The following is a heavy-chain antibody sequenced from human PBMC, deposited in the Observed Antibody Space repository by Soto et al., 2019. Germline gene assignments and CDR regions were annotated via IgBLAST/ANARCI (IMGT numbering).Heavy chain of an antibody. CDR1: GSSVSGGIYY. V-gene: IGHV4-61*01. D-gene: IGHD4-17*01. Sequence: QVQLQESGPGLVKPSETLSLTCTVSGSSVSGGIYYWTWIRQPPGKGLEWIGYIYHSETTNYNASLRSRVTISADTSKNQFSLRLTSVTAADAAVYFCARYRDYGNYGYFDSWGQGTLVTVSS. CDR3: ARYRDYGNYGYFDS. CDR2: IYHSETT. J-gene: IGHJ4*02.